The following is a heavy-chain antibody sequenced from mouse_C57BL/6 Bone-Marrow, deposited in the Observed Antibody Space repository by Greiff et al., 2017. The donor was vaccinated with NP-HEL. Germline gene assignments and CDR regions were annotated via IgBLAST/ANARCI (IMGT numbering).Heavy chain of an antibody. CDR2: IRSQSSNYAT. V-gene: IGHV10-3*01. Sequence: EVKLVESGGGLVQPKGSLKLSCAASGFTFNTYAMPWVRQAPGKGLEWVARIRSQSSNYATYYADSVKDRLTISRDDSQSMLYLKMNNLKTEDTAMYYCVTEHNDYGSMDYWGQGTSVTVSS. D-gene: IGHD2-4*01. CDR1: GFTFNTYA. J-gene: IGHJ4*01. CDR3: VTEHNDYGSMDY.